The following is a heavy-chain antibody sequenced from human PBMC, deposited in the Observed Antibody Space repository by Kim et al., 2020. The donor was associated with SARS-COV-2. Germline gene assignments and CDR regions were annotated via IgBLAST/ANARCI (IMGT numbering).Heavy chain of an antibody. V-gene: IGHV3-21*01. CDR1: GFTFSSYS. CDR2: ISSSSSYI. J-gene: IGHJ4*02. CDR3: ARDLSGYALGGGDY. D-gene: IGHD5-12*01. Sequence: GGSLRLSCAASGFTFSSYSMNWVRQAPGKGLEWVSSISSSSSYIYYADSVKGRSTISRDNAKNSLYLQMNSLRAEDTAVYYCARDLSGYALGGGDYWGQGTLVTVSS.